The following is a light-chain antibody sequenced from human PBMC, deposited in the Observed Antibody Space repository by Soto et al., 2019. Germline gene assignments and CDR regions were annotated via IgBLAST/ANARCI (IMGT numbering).Light chain of an antibody. CDR3: QQYNRYSYT. CDR1: QSINTW. Sequence: DIQMTQSPSTLSASVGDRVTITCRASQSINTWLAWYQQKPGKAPKLLIYMASSLEGGVPSRFSGSGSGTEFTLTISSLQPDDFATYYCQQYNRYSYTFGQGTKLEIK. J-gene: IGKJ2*01. CDR2: MAS. V-gene: IGKV1-5*03.